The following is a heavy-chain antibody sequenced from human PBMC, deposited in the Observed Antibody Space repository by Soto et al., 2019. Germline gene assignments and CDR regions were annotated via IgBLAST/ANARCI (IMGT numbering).Heavy chain of an antibody. V-gene: IGHV3-30*04. D-gene: IGHD6-6*01. Sequence: GGSLRLSCAASGFTFSSYAMHWVRQAPGKGLEWVAVISYDGSNKYYADSVKGRFTISRDNSKNTLYLQMNSLRAEDTAVYYCARDRRGRSWDSSSSYYYYYMDVWGKGTTVTVSS. CDR2: ISYDGSNK. CDR1: GFTFSSYA. CDR3: ARDRRGRSWDSSSSYYYYYMDV. J-gene: IGHJ6*03.